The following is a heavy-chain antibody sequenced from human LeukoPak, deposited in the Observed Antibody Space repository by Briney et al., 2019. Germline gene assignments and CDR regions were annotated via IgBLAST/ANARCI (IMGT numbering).Heavy chain of an antibody. CDR2: VNHSGST. J-gene: IGHJ5*02. V-gene: IGHV4-34*01. CDR1: GGSFSGYY. Sequence: PETLSLTCAVYGGSFSGYYWSWIRQPPGKGLEWIGEVNHSGSTNYNPSLKSRVTISVDTSKNQFSLKLSSVTAADTAVYYCARRLGQQLVPGNNWFDPWGQGTLVTVSS. CDR3: ARRLGQQLVPGNNWFDP. D-gene: IGHD6-13*01.